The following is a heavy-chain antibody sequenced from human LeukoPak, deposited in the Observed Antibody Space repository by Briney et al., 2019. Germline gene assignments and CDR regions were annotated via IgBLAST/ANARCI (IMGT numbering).Heavy chain of an antibody. CDR1: GFTFSSYW. Sequence: GGSLRLSCAASGFTFSSYWMSWVRQAPGKGLEWVANIKQDGSEKYYVDSVKGRFTISRGNAKNSLYLQMNSLRAEDTGIYYCARDKVVGPTKFDNWGQGTLVTVSP. V-gene: IGHV3-7*01. CDR2: IKQDGSEK. D-gene: IGHD1-26*01. J-gene: IGHJ4*02. CDR3: ARDKVVGPTKFDN.